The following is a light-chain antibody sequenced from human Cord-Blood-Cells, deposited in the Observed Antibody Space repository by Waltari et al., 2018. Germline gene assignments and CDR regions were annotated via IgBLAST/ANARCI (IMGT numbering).Light chain of an antibody. J-gene: IGKJ3*01. CDR2: WAS. CDR3: QQYYSTPFT. Sequence: DLVMTQAPDSLAVSLGERATINCKSRQSVLYSSNNKNYLAWYQQKPGQPPKLVMYWASSRAAGVPDRFSGSGSGTEFTLTISSLQAEDVAVYYCQQYYSTPFTFGPGTKVDIK. V-gene: IGKV4-1*01. CDR1: QSVLYSSNNKNY.